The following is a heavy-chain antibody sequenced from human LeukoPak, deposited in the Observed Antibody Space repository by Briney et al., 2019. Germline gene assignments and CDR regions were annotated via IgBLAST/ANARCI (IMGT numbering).Heavy chain of an antibody. CDR1: GFTFSEYY. V-gene: IGHV3-11*03. CDR2: ISSSSEYT. D-gene: IGHD6-13*01. J-gene: IGHJ5*02. CDR3: AKPSYSNIWDSGWLDP. Sequence: RGSLRLSCVASGFTFSEYYMSWIRQAPGKGLEWVSYISSSSEYTYYAASVRGRVTICRDNANNPLFLQKNRITAENTAVYYSAKPSYSNIWDSGWLDPWGQGTLITVSS.